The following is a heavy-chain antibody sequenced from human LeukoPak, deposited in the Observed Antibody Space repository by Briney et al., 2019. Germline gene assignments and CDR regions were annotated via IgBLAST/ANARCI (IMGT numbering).Heavy chain of an antibody. CDR3: ARLVLLPDY. CDR2: IYYSGTN. J-gene: IGHJ4*02. V-gene: IGHV4-39*01. CDR1: GGSISSSSYY. Sequence: KPAETLSLTCTVSGGSISSSSYYWGWLRQPPGKGLEWIGSIYYSGTNHYNPSLKSRVTISVDTSKNQFSLELSSVTAADTAVYYCARLVLLPDYWGQGTLVTVSS. D-gene: IGHD2-15*01.